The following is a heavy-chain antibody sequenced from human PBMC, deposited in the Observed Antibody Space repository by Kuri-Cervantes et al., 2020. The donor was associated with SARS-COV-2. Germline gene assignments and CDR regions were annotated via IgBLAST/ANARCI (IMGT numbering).Heavy chain of an antibody. CDR1: GGTFSNYA. D-gene: IGHD2-15*01. Sequence: SVKVSCKASGGTFSNYANSWVRQAPGKGLEWMGGIIPIFGTANYAQKFQGRVTSTADESTSTAYMELSSLRSEDTAVYYCARAHCSGGSCYPEYYYYYGMDVWGQGTTVTVSS. J-gene: IGHJ6*02. CDR3: ARAHCSGGSCYPEYYYYYGMDV. CDR2: IIPIFGTA. V-gene: IGHV1-69*13.